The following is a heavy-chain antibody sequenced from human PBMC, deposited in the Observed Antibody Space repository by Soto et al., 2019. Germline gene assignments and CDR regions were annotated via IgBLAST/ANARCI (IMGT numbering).Heavy chain of an antibody. Sequence: QVQLVESGGGVVQPGRSLRLSCAAARFTFTSYGMHWVRQAPGKGLEWVAVIWYDGSNKYYADTVKGRFTISRDNSKNTLYLQMNSLRAEDTAVYYCARGYFGDWGMDVWGQGTTVTVSS. CDR1: RFTFTSYG. J-gene: IGHJ6*02. D-gene: IGHD3-16*01. CDR3: ARGYFGDWGMDV. CDR2: IWYDGSNK. V-gene: IGHV3-33*01.